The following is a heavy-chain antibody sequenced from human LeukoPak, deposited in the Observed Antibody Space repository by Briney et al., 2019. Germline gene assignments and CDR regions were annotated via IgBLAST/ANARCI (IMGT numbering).Heavy chain of an antibody. Sequence: SETLSLTCTVSGGSISSGGYYWSWIRQHPGKGLEWIGYIYYSGSTYYNPSLKSRVTISVDTSKNQSSLKLSSVTAADTAVNYCAIYGDDTPYFDYWGQGTLVTVSS. CDR3: AIYGDDTPYFDY. CDR2: IYYSGST. V-gene: IGHV4-31*03. J-gene: IGHJ4*02. CDR1: GGSISSGGYY. D-gene: IGHD4-17*01.